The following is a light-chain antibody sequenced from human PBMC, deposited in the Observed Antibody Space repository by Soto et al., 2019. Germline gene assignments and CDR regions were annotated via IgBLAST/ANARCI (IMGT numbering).Light chain of an antibody. CDR1: QSVSTRY. Sequence: ESMLTQSPGTLSLSPGERATLSCRASQSVSTRYLAWYQQKPGQAPRLLIYGASIRATGIPDRFSGSGSGTDFTLTISRLGPEDCAVYYCQQFGSSPPAFTFGQGTKLEI. CDR2: GAS. CDR3: QQFGSSPPAFT. J-gene: IGKJ2*01. V-gene: IGKV3-20*01.